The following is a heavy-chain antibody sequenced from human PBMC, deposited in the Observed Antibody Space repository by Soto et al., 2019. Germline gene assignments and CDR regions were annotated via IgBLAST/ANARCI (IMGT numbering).Heavy chain of an antibody. D-gene: IGHD6-6*01. CDR2: IYYSGST. CDR3: AREVAARPDYYYYGMDV. V-gene: IGHV4-31*03. J-gene: IGHJ6*02. CDR1: GGSISSGGYY. Sequence: ASETLSLTCTVSGGSISSGGYYWSWIRQRPGKGLEWIGYIYYSGSTYYNPSLKSRVTISVDTSKNQFSLKLSSVTAADTAVYYCAREVAARPDYYYYGMDVWGQGTTVTVS.